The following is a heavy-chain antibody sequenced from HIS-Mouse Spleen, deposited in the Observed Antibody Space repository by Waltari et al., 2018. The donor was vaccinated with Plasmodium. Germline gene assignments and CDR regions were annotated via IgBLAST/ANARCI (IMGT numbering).Heavy chain of an antibody. D-gene: IGHD6-13*01. CDR2: IKQDGSEK. CDR3: ASSWYWYFDL. V-gene: IGHV3-7*01. J-gene: IGHJ2*01. Sequence: EVQLVESGGGLVQPGGSRRLSWSASGFHFSSYWMSWVRQAPGKGLEWVANIKQDGSEKYYVDSVKGRFTISRDNAKNSLYLQMNSLRAEDTAVYYCASSWYWYFDLWGRGTLVTVSS. CDR1: GFHFSSYW.